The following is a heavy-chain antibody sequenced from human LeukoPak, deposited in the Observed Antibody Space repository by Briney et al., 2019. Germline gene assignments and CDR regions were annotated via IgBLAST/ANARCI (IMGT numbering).Heavy chain of an antibody. J-gene: IGHJ4*02. D-gene: IGHD5-24*01. Sequence: PLETLSLTCTVSGGSICSYYWSWIRQPPGKGLEWIGYIYYTGSTNYNPSLKSRVTISVDTSKNQFSLKLRSVTAADTAVYYCARARDGYNYLGYWGQGTLVTVSS. V-gene: IGHV4-59*01. CDR2: IYYTGST. CDR3: ARARDGYNYLGY. CDR1: GGSICSYY.